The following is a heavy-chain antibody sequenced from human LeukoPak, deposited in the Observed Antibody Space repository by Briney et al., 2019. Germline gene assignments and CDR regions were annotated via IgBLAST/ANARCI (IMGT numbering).Heavy chain of an antibody. V-gene: IGHV4-39*01. CDR1: GGSISSSTYY. CDR3: ARLGDSSSSFDY. CDR2: IYYSGST. J-gene: IGHJ4*02. Sequence: SETLSLTCTVSGGSISSSTYYWGWIRQPPGKGLEWIGSIYYSGSTYYNPSLKSRVTISVDTSKNQFSLKLSSVTAADTAVYYCARLGDSSSSFDYWGQGTLVTVSS. D-gene: IGHD6-6*01.